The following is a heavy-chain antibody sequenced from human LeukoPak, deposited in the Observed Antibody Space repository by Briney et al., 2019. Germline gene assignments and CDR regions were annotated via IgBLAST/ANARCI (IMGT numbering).Heavy chain of an antibody. Sequence: GGSLRLSCAASGFTFSSYALSWVRQAPGKGPEWVSAISATGGSTYYADSVKGRCTISRDNSKNTLSLQMSSLRAEDTAVYYCAKRATTVTTLDSWGQGTLVTVSS. CDR3: AKRATTVTTLDS. CDR2: ISATGGST. D-gene: IGHD4-17*01. V-gene: IGHV3-23*01. CDR1: GFTFSSYA. J-gene: IGHJ4*02.